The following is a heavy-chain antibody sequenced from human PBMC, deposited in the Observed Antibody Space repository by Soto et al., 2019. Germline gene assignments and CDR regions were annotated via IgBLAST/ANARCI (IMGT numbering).Heavy chain of an antibody. J-gene: IGHJ6*02. V-gene: IGHV1-46*01. CDR2: INPSGGSI. CDR1: GYTSTTYY. D-gene: IGHD2-2*01. CDR3: AREDRDRETGLVPAAIDGMDV. Sequence: ASVKVSCKASGYTSTTYYIHWVRQAPGQGLEWMGVINPSGGSINYAQKFQGRVTITADESTSTAYMELSSLRSDDTAVYYCAREDRDRETGLVPAAIDGMDVWG.